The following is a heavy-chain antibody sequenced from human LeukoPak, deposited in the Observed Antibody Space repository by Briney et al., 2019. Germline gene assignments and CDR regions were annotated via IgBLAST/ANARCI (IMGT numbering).Heavy chain of an antibody. D-gene: IGHD1-26*01. V-gene: IGHV3-23*01. CDR3: AKDAVGATAYYFDY. Sequence: EGSLGLSCAASGFTFSSYAMSWVRQAPGKGLEWVSAISSSGDTHYAGSVKGRFTISRDNSKNTLYLQMNSLRAEDTAVYYCAKDAVGATAYYFDYWGQGTLVTVSS. J-gene: IGHJ4*02. CDR2: ISSSGDT. CDR1: GFTFSSYA.